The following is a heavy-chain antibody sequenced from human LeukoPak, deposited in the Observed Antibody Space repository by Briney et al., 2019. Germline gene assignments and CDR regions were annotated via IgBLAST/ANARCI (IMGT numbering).Heavy chain of an antibody. Sequence: SVKVSCKASGGTFSSYAISWVRQAPGQGLEWMGGVIPIFGTANYAQKFEGRVTITADESTSTAYMELSSLRSEDTAVYYCARGVQLHAFDIWGQGTMVTVSS. V-gene: IGHV1-69*01. CDR3: ARGVQLHAFDI. CDR1: GGTFSSYA. J-gene: IGHJ3*02. CDR2: VIPIFGTA. D-gene: IGHD5-18*01.